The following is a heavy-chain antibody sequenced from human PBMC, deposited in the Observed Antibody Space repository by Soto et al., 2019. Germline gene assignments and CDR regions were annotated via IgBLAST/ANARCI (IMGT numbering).Heavy chain of an antibody. CDR1: GYTFTSYD. CDR2: MNPNTGNT. CDR3: ASHSSQDNFYNYGMDV. J-gene: IGHJ6*02. D-gene: IGHD6-13*01. Sequence: ASVKVSCKASGYTFTSYDINWVRQATGQGPEWMGWMNPNTGNTSYAQKFQGRVTMTRTPSINPAYMELSSLRSGDPAVYYRASHSSQDNFYNYGMDVLGQGTTVTVSS. V-gene: IGHV1-8*01.